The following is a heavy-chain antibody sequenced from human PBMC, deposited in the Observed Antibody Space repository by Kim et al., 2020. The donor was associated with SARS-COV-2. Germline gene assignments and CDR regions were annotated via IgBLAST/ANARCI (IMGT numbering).Heavy chain of an antibody. Sequence: GGSLRLSCAASGFTFSNYPMHWVRQAPGKGLEWVALISCDGNNKYYADSVKGRFTISRDNSKNTLYLQMNSLRVEDTAVYYCARAFNYIGAFDIWGQGTMVTVSS. CDR3: ARAFNYIGAFDI. CDR1: GFTFSNYP. D-gene: IGHD1-7*01. CDR2: ISCDGNNK. V-gene: IGHV3-30-3*01. J-gene: IGHJ3*02.